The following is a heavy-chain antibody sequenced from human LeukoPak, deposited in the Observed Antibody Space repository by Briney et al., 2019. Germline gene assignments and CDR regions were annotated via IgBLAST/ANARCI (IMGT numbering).Heavy chain of an antibody. J-gene: IGHJ4*02. CDR1: GGSFSGYY. CDR3: ARRWLQFRGLAPFDY. D-gene: IGHD5-24*01. V-gene: IGHV4-34*01. Sequence: SETLSLTCAVYGGSFSGYYWSWIRQPPGRGLEWIGEINHSGSTNYNPSLKSRVTISVDTSKNQFSLKLRSVTAADTAVYYCARRWLQFRGLAPFDYWGQGTLVTVSS. CDR2: INHSGST.